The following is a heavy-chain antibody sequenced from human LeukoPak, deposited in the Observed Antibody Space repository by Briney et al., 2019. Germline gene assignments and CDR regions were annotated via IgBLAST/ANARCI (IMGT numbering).Heavy chain of an antibody. CDR2: INPSGGST. Sequence: GASVKVSCKASGYTFTSYYMHWVRQAPGQGLEWMGIINPSGGSTSYAQKFQGRVTMTRDTSTSTVYMELSSLRPEDTAVYYCARAIAAAPAFDIWGQGTMVTVSS. V-gene: IGHV1-46*01. D-gene: IGHD6-13*01. CDR3: ARAIAAAPAFDI. CDR1: GYTFTSYY. J-gene: IGHJ3*02.